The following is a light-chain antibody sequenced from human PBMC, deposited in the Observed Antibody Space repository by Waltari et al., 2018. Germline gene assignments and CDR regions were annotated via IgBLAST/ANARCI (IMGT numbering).Light chain of an antibody. CDR1: QAISDS. Sequence: DIQMTQSPSSLYASVGDSGTFSCRASQAISDSLAWYQQKPGSAPKLLLFAASRLEDGVPSRFSGGGSGTDFTLTISSLQPEDFATYYCQHYHNFPWTFGQGTTVDIK. CDR3: QHYHNFPWT. J-gene: IGKJ1*01. V-gene: IGKV1-NL1*01. CDR2: AAS.